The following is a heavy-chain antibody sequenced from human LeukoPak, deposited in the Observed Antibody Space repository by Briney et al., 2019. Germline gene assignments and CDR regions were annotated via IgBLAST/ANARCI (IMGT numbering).Heavy chain of an antibody. CDR3: ANKVLLDAFDI. CDR2: IYHSGST. Sequence: SETLSLTCTVSGYSISSGYYWGWIRQPPGKGLEWIGSIYHSGSTYYNPSLKSRVTISVDTSKNQFSLKLSSVTAADTAVYYCANKVLLDAFDIWGQGTVVTVSS. V-gene: IGHV4-38-2*02. CDR1: GYSISSGYY. J-gene: IGHJ3*02. D-gene: IGHD3-10*01.